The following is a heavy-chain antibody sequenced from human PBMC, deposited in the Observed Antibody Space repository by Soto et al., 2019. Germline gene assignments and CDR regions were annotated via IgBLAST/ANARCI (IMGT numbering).Heavy chain of an antibody. D-gene: IGHD2-2*02. J-gene: IGHJ4*02. CDR1: GGSISSSNW. CDR2: IYHSGST. V-gene: IGHV4-4*02. CDR3: ARVYCSSTSCYTLGHFDY. Sequence: SETLSLTCAVSGGSISSSNWWSWVRQPPGKGLEWIGEIYHSGSTNYNPSLKSRVTISVDKSKNQFSLKLSSVTAADTAVYYCARVYCSSTSCYTLGHFDYWGQGTLVTVSS.